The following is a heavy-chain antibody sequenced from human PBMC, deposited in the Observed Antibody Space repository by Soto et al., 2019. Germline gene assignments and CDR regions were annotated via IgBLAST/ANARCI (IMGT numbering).Heavy chain of an antibody. CDR3: ARGHRGGSGSPASYYYSGLDV. CDR2: VSAGGDMT. J-gene: IGHJ6*02. D-gene: IGHD3-10*01. V-gene: IGHV3-23*01. Sequence: DVQLLESGGHLVQPGGSLRLSCAASGFTFSSYAMSWVRQAPGKGLEWVSSVSAGGDMTYYSDSVKDRFTISRDNSNNALVLQMNSLRIEDTALYYCARGHRGGSGSPASYYYSGLDVWGQGTTVTVS. CDR1: GFTFSSYA.